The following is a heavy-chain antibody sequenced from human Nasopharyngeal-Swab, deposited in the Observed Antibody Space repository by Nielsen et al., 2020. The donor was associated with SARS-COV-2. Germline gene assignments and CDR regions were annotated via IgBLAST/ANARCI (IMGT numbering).Heavy chain of an antibody. CDR2: INTNTGNP. J-gene: IGHJ3*02. CDR3: ARVKPKLRGYDLTDI. Sequence: HWVRQAPGQGLEWMGWINTNTGNPTYAQGFTGRFVFSLDTSVSTAYLQISSLKAEDTAVYYCARVKPKLRGYDLTDIWGQGTMVTVSS. V-gene: IGHV7-4-1*02. D-gene: IGHD5-12*01.